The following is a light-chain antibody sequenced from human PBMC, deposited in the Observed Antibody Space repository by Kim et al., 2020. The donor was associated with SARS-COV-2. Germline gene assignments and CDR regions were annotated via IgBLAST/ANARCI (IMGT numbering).Light chain of an antibody. CDR1: QSVSSSY. Sequence: EIVFTQSPGTLSLSPGERATPSCRASQSVSSSYLAWYQQKPGQAPRLLIYGASSRATGIPDRFSGSGSGTDFTLTISRLEPEDFAVYYCQQYGSSPWTFGQETKVDIK. V-gene: IGKV3-20*01. J-gene: IGKJ1*01. CDR3: QQYGSSPWT. CDR2: GAS.